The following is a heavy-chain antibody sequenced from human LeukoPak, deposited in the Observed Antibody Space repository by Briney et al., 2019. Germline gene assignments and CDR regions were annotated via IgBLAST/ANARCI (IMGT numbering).Heavy chain of an antibody. CDR2: IYYSGST. CDR1: GGSISSGDYY. Sequence: SQTLSLTCTVSGGSISSGDYYWSWIRQPPGKGLEWIGYIYYSGSTYYNPSLKSRVTISVDTSKNQFSLKLSSVTAADTAVYYCARARCSGGNCYPNWFDPWGQGTLVTVSS. CDR3: ARARCSGGNCYPNWFDP. V-gene: IGHV4-30-4*08. J-gene: IGHJ5*02. D-gene: IGHD2-15*01.